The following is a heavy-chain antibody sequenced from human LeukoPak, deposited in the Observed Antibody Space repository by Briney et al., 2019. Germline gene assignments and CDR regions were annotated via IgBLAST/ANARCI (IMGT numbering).Heavy chain of an antibody. CDR2: ITNSGGST. D-gene: IGHD3-3*02. J-gene: IGHJ4*02. V-gene: IGHV3-23*01. CDR1: GFTFSSYA. Sequence: GGSLRLSCAASGFTFSSYAMSWVRQAPGKGLEWVSAITNSGGSTYYADSVKGRFTFSRDNSKNTLYLQMNSLRAEDTAIYYCAKETPQGWHFGYFDYWGQGTLVTVSS. CDR3: AKETPQGWHFGYFDY.